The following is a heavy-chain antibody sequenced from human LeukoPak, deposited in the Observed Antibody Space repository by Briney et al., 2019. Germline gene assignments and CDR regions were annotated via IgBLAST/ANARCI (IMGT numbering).Heavy chain of an antibody. V-gene: IGHV5-51*01. J-gene: IGHJ4*02. Sequence: GESLKISCKGSGYSFTNYWIGWVRQMPGKGLEWMGIISPDGSDTRYSPSFQGQVTISADESITTAYLQWSSLKASDTAMYYCARLTSSWSFDYWAREPWSPSPQ. CDR1: GYSFTNYW. CDR3: ARLTSSWSFDY. D-gene: IGHD6-13*01. CDR2: ISPDGSDT.